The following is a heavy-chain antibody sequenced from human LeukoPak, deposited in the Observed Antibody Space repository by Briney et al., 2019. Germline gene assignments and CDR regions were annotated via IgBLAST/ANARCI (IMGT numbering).Heavy chain of an antibody. J-gene: IGHJ4*02. CDR1: GYTFTSYG. CDR2: ISAYNGNT. D-gene: IGHD2-2*01. Sequence: ASVKVSCKASGYTFTSYGISWVRQAPGQGLEWMGWISAYNGNTNYAQKLQGRVTMTTDTSTSTAYMELRSLRSDDTAVYYCARVGGIVVVPAAREKPYYFDYWGQGTLVTVSS. V-gene: IGHV1-18*01. CDR3: ARVGGIVVVPAAREKPYYFDY.